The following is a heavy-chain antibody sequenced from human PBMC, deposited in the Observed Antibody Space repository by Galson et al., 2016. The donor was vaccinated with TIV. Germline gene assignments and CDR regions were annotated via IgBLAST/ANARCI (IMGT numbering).Heavy chain of an antibody. Sequence: SLRLSCAASTFNVSSNYMTWVRQAPGKGLEWVLITSSGGATHYSDSVKGRFTMSRDTAKNTLYLQMHSLRVEDTAVYYCARERRYCGDECYLHYYYGMDVWGQGTTVTVSS. J-gene: IGHJ6*02. V-gene: IGHV3-66*02. CDR2: TSSGGAT. D-gene: IGHD2-21*01. CDR1: TFNVSSNY. CDR3: ARERRYCGDECYLHYYYGMDV.